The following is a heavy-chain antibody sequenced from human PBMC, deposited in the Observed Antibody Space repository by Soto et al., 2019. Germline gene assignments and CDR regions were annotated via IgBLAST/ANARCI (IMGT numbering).Heavy chain of an antibody. CDR1: GFTFSSYA. J-gene: IGHJ5*02. CDR2: ISGSGGST. Sequence: GGSLILSCAASGFTFSSYAMSWVRQAPGKGLEWVSAISGSGGSTYYADSVKGRFTISRDNSKNTLYLQMNSLRAEDTAVYYCAKDLEYCSSTSGYGITYTLWLEPCGQGTLVTV. V-gene: IGHV3-23*01. CDR3: AKDLEYCSSTSGYGITYTLWLEP. D-gene: IGHD2-2*01.